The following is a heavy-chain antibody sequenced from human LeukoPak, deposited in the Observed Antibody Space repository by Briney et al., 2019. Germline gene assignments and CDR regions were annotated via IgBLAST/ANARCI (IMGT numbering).Heavy chain of an antibody. CDR1: GGSISSSSYY. J-gene: IGHJ3*02. CDR2: IYYSGST. Sequence: SETLPLTCTVSGGSISSSSYYWGWIRQPPGKGLEWIGSIYYSGSTYYNPSLKSRVTTSVDTSKNQFSLKLSSVTAADTAVYYCARPSYSSSWADAFDIWGQGTMVTVSS. CDR3: ARPSYSSSWADAFDI. V-gene: IGHV4-39*01. D-gene: IGHD6-13*01.